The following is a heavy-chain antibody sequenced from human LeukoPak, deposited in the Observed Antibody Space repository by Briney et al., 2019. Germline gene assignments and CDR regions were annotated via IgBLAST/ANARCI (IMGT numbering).Heavy chain of an antibody. D-gene: IGHD1-26*01. J-gene: IGHJ3*02. CDR2: IYTSGST. Sequence: PSQTLSLTCTVSGGSISSGGYYWSWIRQPAGKGLEWIGRIYTSGSTNYNPSLKSRVTMSVDTSKNQFSLKLSSVTAADTAVYYCASSTRYSGTAGAFDIWGQGTMVTVSS. CDR1: GGSISSGGYY. V-gene: IGHV4-61*02. CDR3: ASSTRYSGTAGAFDI.